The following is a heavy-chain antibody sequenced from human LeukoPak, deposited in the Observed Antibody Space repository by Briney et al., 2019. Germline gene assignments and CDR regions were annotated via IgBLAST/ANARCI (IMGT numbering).Heavy chain of an antibody. CDR2: INHSGST. V-gene: IGHV4-34*01. J-gene: IGHJ5*02. CDR1: GGSFSGYY. D-gene: IGHD3-16*02. CDR3: ARGYYDYVWGSYRYNWFDP. Sequence: SETLSLTCAVYGGSFSGYYWSWIRQPPGKGLEWIREINHSGSTNYNPSLKSRVTISVDTSKNQFSLKLSSVTAADTAVYYCARGYYDYVWGSYRYNWFDPWGQGTLVTVSS.